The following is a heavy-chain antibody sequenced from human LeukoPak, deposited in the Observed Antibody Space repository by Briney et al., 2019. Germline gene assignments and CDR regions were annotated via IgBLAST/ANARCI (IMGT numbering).Heavy chain of an antibody. CDR3: ARLKYTSSWHYFFDD. CDR2: ISSSGSSI. Sequence: GSLRLSCAASGFTFSDDYMSWIRQAPGKGLEWVSYISSSGSSIYYGDSVKGRFTISRDNAKNSLYLQMNSLRADDTAMYYCARLKYTSSWHYFFDDWGQGTLVTVSS. J-gene: IGHJ4*02. D-gene: IGHD6-13*01. CDR1: GFTFSDDY. V-gene: IGHV3-11*04.